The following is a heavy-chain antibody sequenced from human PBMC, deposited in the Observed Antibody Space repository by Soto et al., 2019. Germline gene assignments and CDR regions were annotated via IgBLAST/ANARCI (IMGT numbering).Heavy chain of an antibody. Sequence: QVQLVQSGAEVKKPGASVKVSCKASGYTFSSYAMHWVRQAPGKGLEWVAVISYDGSNKYYADSVKGRFTISRDNSKNTLYLQMNSLRAEDTAVYYCARDLVVRATGHYYYYGMDVWGQGTTVTVSS. CDR2: ISYDGSNK. D-gene: IGHD3-10*01. CDR1: GYTFSSYA. CDR3: ARDLVVRATGHYYYYGMDV. V-gene: IGHV3-30-3*01. J-gene: IGHJ6*02.